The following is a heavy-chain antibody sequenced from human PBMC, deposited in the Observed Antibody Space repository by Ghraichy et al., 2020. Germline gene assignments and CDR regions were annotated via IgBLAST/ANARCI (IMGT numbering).Heavy chain of an antibody. CDR1: GFTFHDYA. J-gene: IGHJ4*02. CDR2: ISGDGYST. Sequence: GGSLRLSCAASGFTFHDYAMHWVRQAPGKRLEWVSLISGDGYSTYYADSVKGRFTISRDNSRSSLYLQINSLRTEDTALYYCTKGGYSATPVPFDYWGQGAPVTVSS. V-gene: IGHV3-43*02. CDR3: TKGGYSATPVPFDY. D-gene: IGHD5-12*01.